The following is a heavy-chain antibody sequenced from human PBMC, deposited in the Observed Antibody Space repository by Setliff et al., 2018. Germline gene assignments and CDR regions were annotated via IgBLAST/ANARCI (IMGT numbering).Heavy chain of an antibody. V-gene: IGHV5-51*01. CDR2: IYPGDSDT. D-gene: IGHD4-17*01. CDR3: ARRAVTAEYFQH. Sequence: PGESLKISCKGSGYSLTSYWIGWVRQVPGKGLEWMGIIYPGDSDTRYSPSFQGQVTISADKSISTAYLQLSSLKASDTAIYYCARRAVTAEYFQHWGHGTLVTVSS. J-gene: IGHJ1*01. CDR1: GYSLTSYW.